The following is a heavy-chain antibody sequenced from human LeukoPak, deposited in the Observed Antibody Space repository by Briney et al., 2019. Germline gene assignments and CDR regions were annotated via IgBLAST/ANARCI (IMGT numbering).Heavy chain of an antibody. CDR2: ISSSSSYI. J-gene: IGHJ4*02. Sequence: GGSLRLSCAASEFSVGSNYMTWVRQAPGKGLEWVSSISSSSSYIYYADSVKGRFTISRDNAKNSLYLQMNSLRAEDTAVYYCARDVLVRGVTDYWGQGTLVTVSS. CDR3: ARDVLVRGVTDY. CDR1: EFSVGSNY. D-gene: IGHD3-10*01. V-gene: IGHV3-21*01.